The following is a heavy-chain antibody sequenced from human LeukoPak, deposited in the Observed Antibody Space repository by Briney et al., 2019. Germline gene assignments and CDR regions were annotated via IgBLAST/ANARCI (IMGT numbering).Heavy chain of an antibody. CDR1: GGSFSGYY. D-gene: IGHD1-26*01. V-gene: IGHV4-34*01. Sequence: PSETLSLTCAVYGGSFSGYYWSWIRQPPGKGLEWIGEINHSGSTNYNPSLKSRVTISVDTSKNQFSLKLSSVTAADTAVYYCASGSYMPNTDYWGQGTLVTVSS. J-gene: IGHJ4*02. CDR3: ASGSYMPNTDY. CDR2: INHSGST.